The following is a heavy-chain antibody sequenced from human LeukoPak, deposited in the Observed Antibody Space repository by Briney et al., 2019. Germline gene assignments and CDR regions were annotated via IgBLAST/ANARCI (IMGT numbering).Heavy chain of an antibody. CDR3: ARDGYYGSQQTRAFDI. V-gene: IGHV3-21*01. D-gene: IGHD3-10*01. J-gene: IGHJ3*02. CDR2: ISSSSSYI. CDR1: GFTFSSYS. Sequence: PGGSLRLSCAASGFTFSSYSMNWVRQAPGKGLEWVSSISSSSSYIYYADSVKGRFTISRDNAKNSLYLQMNSLRAEDTAVYYCARDGYYGSQQTRAFDIWGQGTMVTVSS.